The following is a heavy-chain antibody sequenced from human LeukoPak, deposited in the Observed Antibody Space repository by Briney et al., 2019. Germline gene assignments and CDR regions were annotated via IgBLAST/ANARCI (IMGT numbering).Heavy chain of an antibody. V-gene: IGHV4-39*01. J-gene: IGHJ3*02. CDR3: ARHERDGYSFVPLDAFDI. CDR2: IYYSGST. CDR1: GGSISSSSYY. Sequence: PSETLSLTCTVSGGSISSSSYYWGWIRQPPGKGLEWIGSIYYSGSTYYNPSLKSRVTISVDTSKNQFSLKLSSVTAADTAVYYCARHERDGYSFVPLDAFDIWGQGTMVTVSS. D-gene: IGHD5-24*01.